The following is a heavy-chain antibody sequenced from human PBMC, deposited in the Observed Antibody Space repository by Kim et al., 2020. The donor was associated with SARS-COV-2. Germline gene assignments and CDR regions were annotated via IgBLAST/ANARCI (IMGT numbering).Heavy chain of an antibody. CDR1: GFSISTSGIC. J-gene: IGHJ6*03. Sequence: SGPTLVNPTQTVTLTCTFSGFSISTSGICVTWIRQSPGKALEWLARIDWDDDKYYNTSLKTRLTISKDTSRNQVVLIMPNVDPVDTASYYCARLRRIGTTRSPSHRYYTDVWGKGATVTVSS. D-gene: IGHD1-7*01. CDR2: IDWDDDK. V-gene: IGHV2-70*11. CDR3: ARLRRIGTTRSPSHRYYTDV.